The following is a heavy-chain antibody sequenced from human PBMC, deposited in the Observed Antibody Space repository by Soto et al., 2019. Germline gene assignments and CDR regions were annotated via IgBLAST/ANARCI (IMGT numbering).Heavy chain of an antibody. CDR2: IIPILGIA. J-gene: IGHJ4*02. V-gene: IGHV1-69*02. CDR1: GGTFSSYT. D-gene: IGHD3-16*01. CDR3: ARSWTYYDYIWGSYLSY. Sequence: QVQLVQSGAEVKKPGSSVNVSCKASGGTFSSYTIKWVRQAPGQGLEWMGRIIPILGIANYAQKFQGRVTITADKSTSTAYRELSSLRSEDTAVYYCARSWTYYDYIWGSYLSYWGQGTLVTVSS.